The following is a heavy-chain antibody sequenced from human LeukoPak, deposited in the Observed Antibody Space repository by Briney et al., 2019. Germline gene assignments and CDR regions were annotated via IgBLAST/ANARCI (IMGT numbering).Heavy chain of an antibody. CDR2: INPSGGST. CDR1: GYTFTSYY. V-gene: IGHV1-46*01. D-gene: IGHD2-15*01. Sequence: ASVKVSCMTSGYTFTSYYMHWVRQAPGQGLEWMAIINPSGGSTPYAQRFQGRVTMTRDTSTSTVYMELSSLRSEDTAVYYCARGCTGGSCYLIDYWGQGTLVTVSS. CDR3: ARGCTGGSCYLIDY. J-gene: IGHJ4*02.